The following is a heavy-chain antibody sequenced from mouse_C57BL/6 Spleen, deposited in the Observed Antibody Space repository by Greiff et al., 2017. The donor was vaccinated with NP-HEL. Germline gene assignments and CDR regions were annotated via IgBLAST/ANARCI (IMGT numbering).Heavy chain of an antibody. D-gene: IGHD1-1*01. CDR3: ARSKGYYYGSRDWYFDV. J-gene: IGHJ1*03. CDR2: IYPRDGST. Sequence: QVQLKESGPELVKPGASVKLSCKASGYTFTSYDINWVKQRPGQGLEWIGWIYPRDGSTKYNEKFKGKATLTVDTSSSTAYMELHSLTSEDSAVYFCARSKGYYYGSRDWYFDVWGTGTTVTVSS. CDR1: GYTFTSYD. V-gene: IGHV1-85*01.